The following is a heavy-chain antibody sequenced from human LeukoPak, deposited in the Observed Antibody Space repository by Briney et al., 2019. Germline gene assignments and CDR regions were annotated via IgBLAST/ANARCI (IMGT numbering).Heavy chain of an antibody. V-gene: IGHV3-23*03. CDR3: ARGDGYNFFDY. CDR1: GFTFSSYA. J-gene: IGHJ4*02. CDR2: FYVGGAT. D-gene: IGHD5-24*01. Sequence: GGSLRLSCAASGFTFSSYAMNCVRQAPGKGLEWVSVFYVGGATYYADSVKGRFTISRDNSENTLYLQMSSLRAEDTAVYYCARGDGYNFFDYWGQGTLVTVSS.